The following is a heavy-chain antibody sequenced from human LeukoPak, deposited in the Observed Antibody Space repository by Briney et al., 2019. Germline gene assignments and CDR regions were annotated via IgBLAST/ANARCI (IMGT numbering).Heavy chain of an antibody. Sequence: GGSLRLSCAASGFTFSSYAMTWVRQAPGKGLEWVSSLSGNGFVTYHADSVEGRFTISRDNSRNTLYLQMNSLRAEDTAIYHCAKGAASTLGFDPWGQGTLVSVSS. CDR1: GFTFSSYA. V-gene: IGHV3-23*01. CDR3: AKGAASTLGFDP. CDR2: LSGNGFVT. J-gene: IGHJ5*02. D-gene: IGHD6-13*01.